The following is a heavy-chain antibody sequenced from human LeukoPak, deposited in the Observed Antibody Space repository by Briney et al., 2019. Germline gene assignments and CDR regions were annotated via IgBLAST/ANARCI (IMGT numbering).Heavy chain of an antibody. V-gene: IGHV3-21*01. CDR1: GFTFSSYS. CDR2: ISSSSSYI. D-gene: IGHD2-2*02. CDR3: ARGYCSSTSCYNPFYYYYYYMDV. Sequence: GGSLRLSCAASGFTFSSYSMNWVRQAPGKGLEWVSSISSSSSYIYYADSVKGRFTISRDNAKNSLYLQMNSLRAEDTAVYYCARGYCSSTSCYNPFYYYYYYMDVWGKGTTVTVSS. J-gene: IGHJ6*03.